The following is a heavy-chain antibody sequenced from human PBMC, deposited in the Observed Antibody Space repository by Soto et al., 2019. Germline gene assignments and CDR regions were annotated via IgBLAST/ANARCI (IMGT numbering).Heavy chain of an antibody. D-gene: IGHD2-2*01. V-gene: IGHV1-69*02. J-gene: IGHJ4*02. CDR2: IIPILGIA. CDR3: ARGVLGYFSSTSCFHFDY. CDR1: GGTFSSYT. Sequence: QDQLVQSGAEVKKPGSSVKVSCKASGGTFSSYTISWVRQAPGQGLEWMGRIIPILGIANYAQKFQGRVTITADKCTSTAYMELSSLKSEDTAVYYGARGVLGYFSSTSCFHFDYWGQGTLVTVSS.